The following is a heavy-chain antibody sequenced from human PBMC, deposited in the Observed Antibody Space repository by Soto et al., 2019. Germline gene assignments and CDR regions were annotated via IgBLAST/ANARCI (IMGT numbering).Heavy chain of an antibody. Sequence: SETLSLTCTVPGGSISSGGYYWSWIRQHPGKGLEWIGYIYYSGSTYYNPSLKSRVTISVDTSKNQFSLKLSSVTAADTAVYYCARDLRVPAAYYMDVWGKGTTVTVS. CDR2: IYYSGST. CDR3: ARDLRVPAAYYMDV. V-gene: IGHV4-31*03. CDR1: GGSISSGGYY. D-gene: IGHD2-2*01. J-gene: IGHJ6*03.